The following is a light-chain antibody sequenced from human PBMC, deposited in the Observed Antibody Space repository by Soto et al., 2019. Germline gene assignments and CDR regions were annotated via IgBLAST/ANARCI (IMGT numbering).Light chain of an antibody. CDR2: HAS. V-gene: IGKV1-5*01. CDR3: YSYTSYPWT. Sequence: DIQMTQSPSTLSASRGDRVTITCRASQTINNWSACYQQKPGKAPNLLIYHASNLETGVPSRFSGSAFVTEFTLPVSSLQPDAFATNYCYSYTSYPWTFGQGTPVAIK. J-gene: IGKJ1*01. CDR1: QTINNW.